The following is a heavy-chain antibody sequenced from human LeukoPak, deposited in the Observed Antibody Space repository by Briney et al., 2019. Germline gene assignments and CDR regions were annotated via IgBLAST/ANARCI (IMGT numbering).Heavy chain of an antibody. CDR2: ISAYNGNT. J-gene: IGHJ6*02. Sequence: GASVKVSCKASGYTFTSYGISWVRQAPGQGLEWMGWISAYNGNTNYAQKLQGRVTMTTDTSTSTAYMELRSLRSDDTAVYYCARDPRGPIMNDHYGMDVWGQGTTVTVSS. D-gene: IGHD1-1*01. CDR1: GYTFTSYG. V-gene: IGHV1-18*01. CDR3: ARDPRGPIMNDHYGMDV.